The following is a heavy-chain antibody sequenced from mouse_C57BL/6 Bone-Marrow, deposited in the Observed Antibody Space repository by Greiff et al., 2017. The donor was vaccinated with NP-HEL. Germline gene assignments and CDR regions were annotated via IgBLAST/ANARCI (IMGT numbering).Heavy chain of an antibody. CDR3: ARDRGSSFYAMDY. CDR2: IHPNSGST. Sequence: QVQLQQPGAELVKPGASVKLSCKASGYTFTSYWMHWVKQRPGQGLEWIGMIHPNSGSTNYNEKFKSKATLTVDKSSSTAYMQLSSLTSEDSAVYYCARDRGSSFYAMDYWGQGTSVTVSS. D-gene: IGHD1-1*01. J-gene: IGHJ4*01. CDR1: GYTFTSYW. V-gene: IGHV1-64*01.